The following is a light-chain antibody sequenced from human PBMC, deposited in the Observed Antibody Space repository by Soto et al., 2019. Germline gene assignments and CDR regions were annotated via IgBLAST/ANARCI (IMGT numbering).Light chain of an antibody. CDR3: QQRSQWPPT. CDR1: QSVGRD. J-gene: IGKJ4*01. CDR2: DVS. V-gene: IGKV3-11*01. Sequence: EIVLTQSPATLSLSPGQGASLSCRASQSVGRDLAWFQQKSGQAPRLLIYDVSNRAPGIPARFSGSGSGTDFSLTISSLEPEDFALYYCQQRSQWPPTFGGGTKVEIK.